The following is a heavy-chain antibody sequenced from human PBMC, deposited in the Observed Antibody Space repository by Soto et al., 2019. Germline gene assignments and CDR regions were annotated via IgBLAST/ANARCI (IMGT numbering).Heavy chain of an antibody. V-gene: IGHV4-34*01. CDR3: ARVKSGYYGSGSFYYYYGMDV. J-gene: IGHJ6*02. Sequence: SETLSLTCAVYGGSFSGYYWSWIRQPPGKGLEWIGEINHSGSTNYNPSLKSRVTISVDTSKNQFSLKLSSVTAADTAVYYCARVKSGYYGSGSFYYYYGMDVWGHGTTVTVSS. D-gene: IGHD3-10*01. CDR1: GGSFSGYY. CDR2: INHSGST.